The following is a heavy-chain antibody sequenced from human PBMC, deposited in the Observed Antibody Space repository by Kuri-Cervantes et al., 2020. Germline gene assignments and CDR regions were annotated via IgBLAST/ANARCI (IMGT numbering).Heavy chain of an antibody. CDR2: ISSSSSTI. J-gene: IGHJ4*02. Sequence: GESLKISCAASGFTFSSYSMDWVRQAPGKGLEWVSYISSSSSTIYYADSVKGRFTISRDNAKNSLFLQMNGLRAEDTAVYYCARGYFDGIDNSANRPSDYWGQGTQVTVSS. CDR3: ARGYFDGIDNSANRPSDY. V-gene: IGHV3-48*04. CDR1: GFTFSSYS. D-gene: IGHD3-9*01.